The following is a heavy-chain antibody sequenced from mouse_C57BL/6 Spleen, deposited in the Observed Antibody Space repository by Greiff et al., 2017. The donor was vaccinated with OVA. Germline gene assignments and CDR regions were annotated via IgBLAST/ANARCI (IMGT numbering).Heavy chain of an antibody. Sequence: EVKLVESGGGLVQPGGSLKLSCAASGFTFSDYGMAWVRQAPRKGPEWVAFISNLAYSIYYADPVTGRFTFSRDNAKNTLYLEMSRLRSDDTAMYYCARRDSSGLYFDYWGQGTTLTVSS. D-gene: IGHD3-2*02. J-gene: IGHJ2*01. CDR1: GFTFSDYG. CDR2: ISNLAYSI. CDR3: ARRDSSGLYFDY. V-gene: IGHV5-15*04.